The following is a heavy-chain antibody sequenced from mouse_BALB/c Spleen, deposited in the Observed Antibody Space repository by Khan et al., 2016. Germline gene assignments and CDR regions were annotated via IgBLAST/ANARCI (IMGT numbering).Heavy chain of an antibody. V-gene: IGHV1-54*01. D-gene: IGHD2-3*01. Sequence: QVQLQQSGAELVRPGTSVKVSCKASGYAFTNYLIEWVKQRPGQGLEWIGVITPGSGGTHYNAKFKGKAPLTADKSSSTAYMQLSRQTSDDSAVYCCARYDGNYYAMDYGGQGTSVTGSS. J-gene: IGHJ4*01. CDR2: ITPGSGGT. CDR1: GYAFTNYL. CDR3: ARYDGNYYAMDY.